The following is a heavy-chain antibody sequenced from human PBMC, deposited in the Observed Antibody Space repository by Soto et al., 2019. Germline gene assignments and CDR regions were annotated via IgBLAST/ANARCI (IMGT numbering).Heavy chain of an antibody. D-gene: IGHD2-8*01. CDR2: IYYSGST. CDR3: ARGNGVNYYYATDV. Sequence: TSETLSLTCTVSGGSISSGAYYWSWIRQPPGKGLEWIGYIYYSGSTYYNPSLKSRVTISVDTSKNQFSLKLSSVTAADTAVYFCARGNGVNYYYATDVWGQGTTVTVSS. CDR1: GGSISSGAYY. J-gene: IGHJ6*02. V-gene: IGHV4-30-4*01.